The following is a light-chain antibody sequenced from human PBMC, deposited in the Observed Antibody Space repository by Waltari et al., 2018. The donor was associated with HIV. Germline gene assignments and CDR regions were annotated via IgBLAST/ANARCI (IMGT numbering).Light chain of an antibody. V-gene: IGLV2-11*01. J-gene: IGLJ3*02. CDR3: CSYAGTYTYVL. CDR1: SSDVGGYDS. CDR2: EVI. Sequence: QSALTQPRSVSGSPGQSVTISCTGTSSDVGGYDSVSWYLQHPGKVPKLIIYEVINRPSGVPDRFSGSKSGNTASLTISGLQTEDEADYFCCSYAGTYTYVLFGGGTKLTFL.